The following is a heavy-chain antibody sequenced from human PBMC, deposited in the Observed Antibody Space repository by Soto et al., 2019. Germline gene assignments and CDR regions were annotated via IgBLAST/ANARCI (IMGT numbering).Heavy chain of an antibody. CDR3: ASGSSSSKYYYGMDV. D-gene: IGHD6-6*01. CDR1: GYSFTSYW. V-gene: IGHV5-10-1*01. J-gene: IGHJ6*02. Sequence: GESLKISCXGSGYSFTSYWISWVRQMPGKGLEWMGRIDPSDSYTNYSPSFQGHVTISADKSISTAYLQWSSLKASDTAMYYCASGSSSSKYYYGMDVWGQGTTVTVSS. CDR2: IDPSDSYT.